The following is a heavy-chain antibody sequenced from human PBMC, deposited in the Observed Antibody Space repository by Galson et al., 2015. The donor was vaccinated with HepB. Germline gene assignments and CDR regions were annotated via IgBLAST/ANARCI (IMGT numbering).Heavy chain of an antibody. CDR1: GYTFTTYN. V-gene: IGHV1-46*01. J-gene: IGHJ4*02. CDR3: AREKFFTYCFDY. CDR2: ISPSDGAV. D-gene: IGHD3-3*01. Sequence: SVKVSCKATGYTFTTYNIQWVRQAPGQGLEWMGRISPSDGAVHYAQEFQGRVTMTRDTSTSTVYMDLSSLASEDTAVYYCAREKFFTYCFDYWGQGTLVTVSS.